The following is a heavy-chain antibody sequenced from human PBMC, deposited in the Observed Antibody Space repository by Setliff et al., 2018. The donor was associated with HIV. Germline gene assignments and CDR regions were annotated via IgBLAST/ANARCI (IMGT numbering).Heavy chain of an antibody. CDR1: RDSIRNGAYY. V-gene: IGHV4-39*07. CDR2: IYYSGSA. J-gene: IGHJ4*02. Sequence: PSETLSLTCTVSRDSIRNGAYYWGWIRQPPGKGLEWIGSIYYSGSAYYNPSFKSRVTLSVDTSENQFSLRLSSVTAADTAVYYCARGGGPDTNFDSWGRGTLVTVSS. CDR3: ARGGGPDTNFDS.